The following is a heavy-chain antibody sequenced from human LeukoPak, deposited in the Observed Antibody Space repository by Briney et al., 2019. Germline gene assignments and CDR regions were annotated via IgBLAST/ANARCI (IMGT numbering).Heavy chain of an antibody. CDR3: ARKYQLLYRGFRWFDP. D-gene: IGHD2-2*02. J-gene: IGHJ5*02. CDR1: GYSISSGYY. CDR2: IYHSGST. V-gene: IGHV4-38-2*02. Sequence: KTSATLSLTCTVSGYSISSGYYWGWIRQPPGKGLEWIGSIYHSGSTYYNPSLKSRVTISVDTSKNQFSLKLSSVTAADTAVYYCARKYQLLYRGFRWFDPWGQGTLVTVSS.